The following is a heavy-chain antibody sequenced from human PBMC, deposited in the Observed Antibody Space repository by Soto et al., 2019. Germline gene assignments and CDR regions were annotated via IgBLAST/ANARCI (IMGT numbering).Heavy chain of an antibody. CDR2: ISNEGSNK. Sequence: QVQLVESGGGVVQPGRSLKLSCVASGFTLSNYALHWVRQAPGKGPEWMAFISNEGSNKLYADSVKGRFTISRDNSKNTLYLEMNSLRPEDTAVFYCARAGGGYLDYWGQGTLVTVSS. CDR1: GFTLSNYA. J-gene: IGHJ4*02. CDR3: ARAGGGYLDY. V-gene: IGHV3-30*04. D-gene: IGHD3-22*01.